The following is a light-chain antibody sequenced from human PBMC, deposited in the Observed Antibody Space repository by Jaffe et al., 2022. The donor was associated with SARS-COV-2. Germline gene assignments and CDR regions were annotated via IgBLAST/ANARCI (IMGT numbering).Light chain of an antibody. Sequence: DIVMTQSPASLAVSLGERATINCRSSRTILLTSTNKNFLAWYQQKPGQPPKLLMYWATTRMSGVPDRFSGSGSGTHFTLTISSLQAADVATYYCQQYFAAPYSFGRGTNVEIK. CDR1: RTILLTSTNKNF. CDR3: QQYFAAPYS. J-gene: IGKJ2*03. V-gene: IGKV4-1*01. CDR2: WAT.